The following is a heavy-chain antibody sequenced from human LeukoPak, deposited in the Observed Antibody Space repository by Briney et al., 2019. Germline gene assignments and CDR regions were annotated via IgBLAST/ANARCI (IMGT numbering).Heavy chain of an antibody. CDR1: GFTFSSYE. CDR3: ARPSRPYRSSEYFQH. CDR2: INSCGSTI. J-gene: IGHJ1*01. V-gene: IGHV3-48*03. D-gene: IGHD6-13*01. Sequence: GGSLRLSCAASGFTFSSYEMNWVRQGPGKGLEWTSYINSCGSTIYFADSVKGRFTISRDNAKNSLYLQMNSLRAEDTAVYYCARPSRPYRSSEYFQHWGQGTLVIVSS.